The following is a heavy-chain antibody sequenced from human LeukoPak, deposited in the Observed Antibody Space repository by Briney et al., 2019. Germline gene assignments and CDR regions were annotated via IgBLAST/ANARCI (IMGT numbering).Heavy chain of an antibody. D-gene: IGHD5-12*01. J-gene: IGHJ4*02. V-gene: IGHV3-21*01. CDR2: ISSSSSYI. CDR3: ARDRLRSVVATTIDY. CDR1: GFTFSSYS. Sequence: GGSLRLSCAASGFTFSSYSMNWVRQAPGKGLEWVSSISSSSSYIYYADSVKGRFTISRDNAKNSLYLQMNSLRAEDTAVYYCARDRLRSVVATTIDYWGQGTLVTVSS.